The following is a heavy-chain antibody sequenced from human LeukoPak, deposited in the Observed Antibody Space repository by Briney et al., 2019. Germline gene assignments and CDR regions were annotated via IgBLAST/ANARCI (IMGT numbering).Heavy chain of an antibody. CDR3: ARDQGYYDSSGPIDY. Sequence: GGSLRLSCAASGFTFSSYSMNWVRQAPGKGLEWVSSISSSSYIYYADSVKGRFTISRDNAKNSLYLQMNSLRAEDTAVYYCARDQGYYDSSGPIDYWGQGTLVTVSS. J-gene: IGHJ4*02. CDR1: GFTFSSYS. CDR2: ISSSSYI. V-gene: IGHV3-21*01. D-gene: IGHD3-22*01.